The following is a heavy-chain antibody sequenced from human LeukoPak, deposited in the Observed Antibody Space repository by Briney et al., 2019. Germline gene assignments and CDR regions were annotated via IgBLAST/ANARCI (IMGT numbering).Heavy chain of an antibody. D-gene: IGHD3-10*01. CDR3: AKELLWFGELSSALPDY. CDR1: GFTFSSYG. Sequence: PGRSLRLSCAASGFTFSSYGMHWVRQAPGKGLEWVAVISYDGSNNYYADSVKGRFTISRDNSKNTLYLQMNSLRAEDTAVYYCAKELLWFGELSSALPDYWGQGTLVTVSS. V-gene: IGHV3-30*18. CDR2: ISYDGSNN. J-gene: IGHJ4*02.